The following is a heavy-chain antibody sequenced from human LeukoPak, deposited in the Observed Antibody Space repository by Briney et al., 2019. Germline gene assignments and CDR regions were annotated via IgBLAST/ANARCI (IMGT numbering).Heavy chain of an antibody. CDR2: ISGSGSST. J-gene: IGHJ4*02. V-gene: IGHV3-23*01. CDR1: GFPFKRYG. CDR3: AGGGY. D-gene: IGHD3-10*01. Sequence: GGALGLSLGASGFPFKRYGRGWGRQAPGKGLEWVSGISGSGSSTYYADSVKGRFTISRDNSKNTLYLQMNSLRDEDTAVYYCAGGGYWGQGTLVTVSS.